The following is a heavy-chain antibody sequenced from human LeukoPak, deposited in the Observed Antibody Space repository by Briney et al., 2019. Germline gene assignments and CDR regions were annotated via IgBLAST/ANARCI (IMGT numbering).Heavy chain of an antibody. D-gene: IGHD3-22*01. V-gene: IGHV3-23*01. CDR1: GFTFSSYG. CDR3: AKDVTYYYDSSGPKSYYMDV. Sequence: GGSLRLSCAASGFTFSSYGMSWVRQAPGKGLEWVSAISGSGGSTYYADSVKGRFTISRDNSKNTLYLQMNSLRAEDTAVYYCAKDVTYYYDSSGPKSYYMDVWGKGTTVTISS. CDR2: ISGSGGST. J-gene: IGHJ6*03.